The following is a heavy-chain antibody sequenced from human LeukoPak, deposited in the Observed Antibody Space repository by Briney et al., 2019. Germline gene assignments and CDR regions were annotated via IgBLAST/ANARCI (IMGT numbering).Heavy chain of an antibody. V-gene: IGHV4-4*07. Sequence: SETLSLTCTVSGGSISSYYWSWIRQPAGKGLEWIGRIYTSGSTNYNPSLKSRVTISVDTSKNQFSLKLSSVTAADTAVYYCARDRLAVAGTFYYYYGMDVWGQGTTVTVSS. CDR3: ARDRLAVAGTFYYYYGMDV. CDR1: GGSISSYY. CDR2: IYTSGST. J-gene: IGHJ6*02. D-gene: IGHD6-19*01.